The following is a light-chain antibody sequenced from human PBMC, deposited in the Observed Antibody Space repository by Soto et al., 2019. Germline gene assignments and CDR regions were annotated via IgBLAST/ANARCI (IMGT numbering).Light chain of an antibody. V-gene: IGLV2-14*03. J-gene: IGLJ2*01. Sequence: QYALSQPASVSGSPGQSITIPCTGTSSDVGGYNYVSWYQQHPGKAPKLMIYEINSRPSGVSNRFSGSKSGNTASLTISGLQAEDEADYYCSSYTSTSTVLFGGGTKLTVL. CDR3: SSYTSTSTVL. CDR2: EIN. CDR1: SSDVGGYNY.